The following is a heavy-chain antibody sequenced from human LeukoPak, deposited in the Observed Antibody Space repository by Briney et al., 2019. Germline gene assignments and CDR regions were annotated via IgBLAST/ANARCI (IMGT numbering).Heavy chain of an antibody. CDR2: ISYDGSNK. Sequence: GGSLRLSCAASGFTFSSYAMQWVRQAPGKGLVWVAVISYDGSNKYYADSVKGRFTISRDNSKNTLYLQMNSLRAEDTAVYYCAREWVRVVATITTSFDYWGQGTLVTVSS. V-gene: IGHV3-30-3*01. CDR1: GFTFSSYA. J-gene: IGHJ4*02. D-gene: IGHD5-12*01. CDR3: AREWVRVVATITTSFDY.